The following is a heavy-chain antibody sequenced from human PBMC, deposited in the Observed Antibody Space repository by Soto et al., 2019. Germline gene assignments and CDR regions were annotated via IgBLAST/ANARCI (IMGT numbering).Heavy chain of an antibody. CDR2: INHSGNT. J-gene: IGHJ4*02. D-gene: IGHD5-12*01. CDR1: GGSFSGYY. V-gene: IGHV4-34*01. Sequence: PSETLSLTCAVYGGSFSGYYWTWIRQPPGTGLEWIGEINHSGNTKYNPSLKSRVTMSLDTSKNQFSLRLISVTAADTAKYFCAREGNLGRWLQPLDFWGQGTLVTVSS. CDR3: AREGNLGRWLQPLDF.